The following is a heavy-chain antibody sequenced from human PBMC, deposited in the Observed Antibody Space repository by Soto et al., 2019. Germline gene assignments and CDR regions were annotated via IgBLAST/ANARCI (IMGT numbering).Heavy chain of an antibody. CDR2: ISNSGNSI. CDR3: AKEGRHDDPVWRGMDV. J-gene: IGHJ6*02. D-gene: IGHD2-21*01. V-gene: IGHV3-11*01. Sequence: SLRLSCAASGLPFSYYDMSWIRQAPGKGLERVSYISNSGNSIYYADSVKGRFTISRDNAKNSLYLQMNSLRAEDTAVYYCAKEGRHDDPVWRGMDVWGQGTTVTVSS. CDR1: GLPFSYYD.